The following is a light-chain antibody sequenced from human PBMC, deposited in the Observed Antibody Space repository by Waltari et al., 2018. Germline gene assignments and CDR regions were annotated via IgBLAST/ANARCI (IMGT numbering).Light chain of an antibody. CDR3: QQFSTSPWT. CDR1: QGVSSTF. J-gene: IGKJ1*01. Sequence: EIVLTQSPGTLSLSPGERATLSCVASQGVSSTFFAWYQQKHGQAPRILIYGASFRAAGIPDRFSGSASGTHVTLTISRLEPEDFAVYYCQQFSTSPWTFGQGTKVEFK. CDR2: GAS. V-gene: IGKV3-20*01.